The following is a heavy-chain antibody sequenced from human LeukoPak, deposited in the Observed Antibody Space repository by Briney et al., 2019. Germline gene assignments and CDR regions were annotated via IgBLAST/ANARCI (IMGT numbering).Heavy chain of an antibody. CDR3: ARGHLPRAPWIDY. V-gene: IGHV4-34*01. CDR2: INHSGST. Sequence: SETLSLTCAVYGGSFSGYYWSWIRQPPGKGLEWIGEINHSGSTNYNPSLKSRVTISVDTSKNQFSLKLSSVTAADTAVYYCARGHLPRAPWIDYWGQGTLVTVSS. J-gene: IGHJ4*02. CDR1: GGSFSGYY. D-gene: IGHD1-1*01.